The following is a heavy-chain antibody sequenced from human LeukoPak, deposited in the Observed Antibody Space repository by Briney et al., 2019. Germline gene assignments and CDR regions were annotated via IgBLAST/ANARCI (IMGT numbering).Heavy chain of an antibody. CDR1: GFTFSSYS. D-gene: IGHD3-16*02. CDR3: ARDSFKHTFGGVIAKEY. CDR2: ISSSSSYI. V-gene: IGHV3-21*04. Sequence: GGSLRLSCAASGFTFSSYSINWVRQAPGKGLEWVSSISSSSSYIYYAGSVKGRFTISRDNAKNSLYLQMNSLRAEDTAVYYCARDSFKHTFGGVIAKEYWGQGTLVTVSS. J-gene: IGHJ4*02.